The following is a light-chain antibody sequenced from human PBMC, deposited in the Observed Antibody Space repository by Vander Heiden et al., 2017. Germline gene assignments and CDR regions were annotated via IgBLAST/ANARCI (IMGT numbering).Light chain of an antibody. CDR1: SSNIGSNA. Sequence: QSVLTQPPSTSGTPRQRVTISCSGSSSNIGSNAVNWYQQLPGAAPRLLIYNNDQRPSGVPDRFSGSKSGTSASLSVSGLRSEDEADYYCAAWDDSLTGLVFGGGTKLTVL. J-gene: IGLJ2*01. CDR2: NND. V-gene: IGLV1-44*01. CDR3: AAWDDSLTGLV.